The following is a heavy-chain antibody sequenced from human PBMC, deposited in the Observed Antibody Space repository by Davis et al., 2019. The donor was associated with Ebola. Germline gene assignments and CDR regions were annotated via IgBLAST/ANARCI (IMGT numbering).Heavy chain of an antibody. CDR1: GFTFSTFW. Sequence: SLKISCAASGFTFSTFWMHWVRQAPGKGLVWVSRINGDGSTTSYADSVKGRFTISRDNAKNTLYLQMDSLTAEDTAVYYCARVRSNILTGYHYWGQGTVVTVSS. CDR3: ARVRSNILTGYHY. CDR2: INGDGSTT. D-gene: IGHD3-9*01. V-gene: IGHV3-74*01. J-gene: IGHJ4*02.